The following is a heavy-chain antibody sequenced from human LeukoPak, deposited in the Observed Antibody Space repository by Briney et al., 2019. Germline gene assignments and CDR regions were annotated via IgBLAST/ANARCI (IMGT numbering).Heavy chain of an antibody. J-gene: IGHJ4*02. CDR3: AKWGDFDILTGYYVSDF. CDR2: VTGRAGST. V-gene: IGHV3-23*01. Sequence: PWASLRLSCVASGLTFSNYAMSWVRQAPGKRLEWVSAVTGRAGSTYYADPVKGRFTISRDNSRNTLFLQMNSLRAEDTAIYYCAKWGDFDILTGYYVSDFWGQGTLVTVSS. CDR1: GLTFSNYA. D-gene: IGHD3-9*01.